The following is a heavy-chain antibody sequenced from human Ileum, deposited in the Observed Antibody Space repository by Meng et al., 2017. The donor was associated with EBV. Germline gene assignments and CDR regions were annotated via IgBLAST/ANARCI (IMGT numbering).Heavy chain of an antibody. V-gene: IGHV3-74*01. CDR3: VRDQSRSGPTHFDY. CDR1: CRSFSSYW. J-gene: IGHJ4*02. Sequence: VVVVVVGVGLVVQVGSLSLSCVASCRSFSSYWMHFVRQDPGRGLVWVSSISHDGNNTRYADFVEDRFTISTDNANNTLYLQINSLSAEDTAVYFCVRDQSRSGPTHFDYWGQGTLVTVSS. D-gene: IGHD6-19*01. CDR2: ISHDGNNT.